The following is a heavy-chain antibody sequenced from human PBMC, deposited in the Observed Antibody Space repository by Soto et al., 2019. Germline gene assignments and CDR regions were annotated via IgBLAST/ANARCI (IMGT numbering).Heavy chain of an antibody. Sequence: VGSLRLSGVASGFSFSDYDMHWVRQVRGRGLEWVSAIGAARDPYYLGSVKGRFSISRENAKNSVYLQMNDLRAGDSAVYYCARAYTGRLPRRADYYYAMDVWGQGTTVTVSS. V-gene: IGHV3-13*04. D-gene: IGHD2-2*02. CDR2: IGAARDP. CDR3: ARAYTGRLPRRADYYYAMDV. J-gene: IGHJ6*02. CDR1: GFSFSDYD.